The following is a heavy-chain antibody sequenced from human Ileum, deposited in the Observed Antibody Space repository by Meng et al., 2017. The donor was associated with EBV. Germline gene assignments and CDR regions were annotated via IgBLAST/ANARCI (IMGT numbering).Heavy chain of an antibody. CDR1: GFTFSGSA. CDR2: IRTKAENYAT. V-gene: IGHV3-73*02. D-gene: IGHD3-10*01. Sequence: EVLLVESGGGLVQRGGSLKLSCEVSGFTFSGSAMHWVRQAAGKGLEWVGRIRTKAENYATLYGASVKGRFTISRDDSNNSTYLQMNSLKTEDTAVYYCWGDLQYGLYLGQGTLGTVDS. J-gene: IGHJ4*02. CDR3: WGDLQYGLY.